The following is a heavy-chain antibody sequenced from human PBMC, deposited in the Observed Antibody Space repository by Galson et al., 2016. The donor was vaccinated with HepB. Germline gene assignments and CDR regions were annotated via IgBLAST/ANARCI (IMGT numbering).Heavy chain of an antibody. V-gene: IGHV3-15*07. Sequence: SLRLSCAGSGLTFSKGWMNWVRQAPGKGLEWVGRIKSKSDGGTIDYAAPVKGRFTISRDDSKNMAYLQINSLKTEDTGVYYCTTAGGISWPPYWGQGTLVTVSS. CDR2: IKSKSDGGTI. J-gene: IGHJ4*02. CDR1: GLTFSKGW. D-gene: IGHD6-13*01. CDR3: TTAGGISWPPY.